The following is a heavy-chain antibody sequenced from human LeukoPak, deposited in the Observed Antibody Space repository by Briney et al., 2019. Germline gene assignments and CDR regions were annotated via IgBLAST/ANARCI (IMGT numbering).Heavy chain of an antibody. J-gene: IGHJ4*02. CDR3: VRAPSGNSGYQSYFDY. V-gene: IGHV3-7*04. Sequence: GGSLRLSCTASGCTISSYWMSWVRQAPGKGLEWVAKIKQDGSAKYNVPSVKGRFNISRNNAQNLLYLQMNGLRAEDTAVYYCVRAPSGNSGYQSYFDYWGQGTLVTVSS. CDR2: IKQDGSAK. CDR1: GCTISSYW. D-gene: IGHD3-22*01.